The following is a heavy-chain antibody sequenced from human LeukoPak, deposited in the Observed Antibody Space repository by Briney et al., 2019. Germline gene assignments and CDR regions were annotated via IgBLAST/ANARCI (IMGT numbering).Heavy chain of an antibody. D-gene: IGHD6-13*01. V-gene: IGHV3-30-3*01. CDR2: ISYDGSNK. CDR3: ARGRGIAAAGTLDY. Sequence: PGRSLRLSCAASGFTFSSYAMHWVRQAPGKGLEWVAVISYDGSNKYYADSVKGRFTISRDNSKNTLYLQMNSLRAEDTAVYYCARGRGIAAAGTLDYWGQGTLVTVSS. J-gene: IGHJ4*02. CDR1: GFTFSSYA.